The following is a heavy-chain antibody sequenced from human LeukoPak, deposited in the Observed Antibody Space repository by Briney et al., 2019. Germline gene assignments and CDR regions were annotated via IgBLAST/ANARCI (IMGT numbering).Heavy chain of an antibody. Sequence: KTSETLSLTCAASGLTFSDYYLSWIRQPPGKGLQWIGEINHSGSTNYNPSLKSRVRISVDTSKNQFSLKLSSVTAADTAVYYCATARPRISGFDYWGQGTLVTVSS. CDR1: GLTFSDYY. D-gene: IGHD3-10*01. CDR3: ATARPRISGFDY. CDR2: INHSGST. V-gene: IGHV4-34*08. J-gene: IGHJ4*02.